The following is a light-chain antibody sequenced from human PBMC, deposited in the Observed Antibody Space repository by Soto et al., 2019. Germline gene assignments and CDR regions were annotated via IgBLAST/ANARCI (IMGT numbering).Light chain of an antibody. CDR2: RNN. Sequence: QSVLTQPPSASGTPGQRVTISCSGSSSNIGSNYVYWYQQLPGTAPKLLIYRNNQRPSLVPDRFSGSTSGTSASLAISGLRSEDEADYYCASWDDRLSGRVFGGGTKLTVL. CDR3: ASWDDRLSGRV. V-gene: IGLV1-47*01. CDR1: SSNIGSNY. J-gene: IGLJ3*02.